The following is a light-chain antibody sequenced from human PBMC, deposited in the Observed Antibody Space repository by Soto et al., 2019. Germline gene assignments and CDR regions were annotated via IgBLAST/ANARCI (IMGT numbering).Light chain of an antibody. V-gene: IGLV2-8*01. CDR3: SSYSDTNICG. CDR1: SRDIGGYDF. Sequence: QFALTQPPSASGSPGQAVTISCTGTSRDIGGYDFVSWYQVRPGEAPQLIIYNVNGRPSGVPRRFSGSKSGNTASLTVSGLQAVDEADYYCSSYSDTNICGFGTGTKVTVL. J-gene: IGLJ1*01. CDR2: NVN.